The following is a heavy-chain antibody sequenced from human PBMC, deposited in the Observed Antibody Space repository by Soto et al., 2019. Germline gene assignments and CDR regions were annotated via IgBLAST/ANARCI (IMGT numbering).Heavy chain of an antibody. CDR1: GYSFTSYW. CDR2: IYPGDSDT. Sequence: PGESLKISCKGSGYSFTSYWIGWVRQMPGKGLEWMGIIYPGDSDTRYSPSFQGQVTISADKSISTAYLQWSSLKASDTAMYYCARLKGSYYTDYYYGMDVWGQGTTVTVS. CDR3: ARLKGSYYTDYYYGMDV. D-gene: IGHD1-26*01. J-gene: IGHJ6*02. V-gene: IGHV5-51*01.